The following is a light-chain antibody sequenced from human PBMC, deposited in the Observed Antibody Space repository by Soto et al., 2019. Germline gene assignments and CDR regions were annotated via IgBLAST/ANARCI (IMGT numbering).Light chain of an antibody. CDR3: KQANSFPRT. Sequence: DIQMTQSPSSVPASIGDRVTITCRASQGVSNDLAWYQQRPGKAPELLIYAASRLRSGVPSRFSGSGSGTDFTLIISSLQPEDFATYYCKQANSFPRTFGQGTKVEIK. CDR1: QGVSND. J-gene: IGKJ1*01. V-gene: IGKV1-12*01. CDR2: AAS.